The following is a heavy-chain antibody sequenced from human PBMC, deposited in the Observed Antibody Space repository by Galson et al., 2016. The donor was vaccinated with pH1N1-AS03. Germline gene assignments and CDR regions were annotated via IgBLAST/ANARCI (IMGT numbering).Heavy chain of an antibody. Sequence: TLSLTCTVPGDSFSSNIYYWNWLRQPAGKGLEWIGRIYTSGVTHYHPSLESRATISIDTSKKQFSLELTSVTAADTAMYYCARGDPAVADFVYWGQGTLVTVSS. CDR2: IYTSGVT. J-gene: IGHJ4*02. D-gene: IGHD6-19*01. CDR3: ARGDPAVADFVY. V-gene: IGHV4-61*02. CDR1: GDSFSSNIYY.